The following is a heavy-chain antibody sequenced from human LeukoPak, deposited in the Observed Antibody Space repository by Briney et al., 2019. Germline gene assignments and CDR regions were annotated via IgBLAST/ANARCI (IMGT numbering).Heavy chain of an antibody. CDR1: GFTFSSYT. CDR2: ISSSSSYI. Sequence: GGSLRLSCAASGFTFSSYTMNWVRQAPGKGLEWVSSISSSSSYIYYADSVKGRFTIPRDNAKNSLYLQMNSLRAEDTAVYYCARDHRVPAADVLLWFGELVSGMDVWGQGTTVTVSS. V-gene: IGHV3-21*01. CDR3: ARDHRVPAADVLLWFGELVSGMDV. D-gene: IGHD3-10*01. J-gene: IGHJ6*02.